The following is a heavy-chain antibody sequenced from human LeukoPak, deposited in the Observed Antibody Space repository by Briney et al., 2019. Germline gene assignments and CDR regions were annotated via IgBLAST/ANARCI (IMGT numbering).Heavy chain of an antibody. Sequence: MPSETLSLTCAVYGGSFSGYYWSWVRQPQGKGLEWIGEINHSGSTNYNPSLKSRVTISVDTSKNQFSLKLSSVTAADTAVYYCARGTAVAGSFDYWGPGTLVTVSS. CDR2: INHSGST. J-gene: IGHJ4*02. CDR1: GGSFSGYY. D-gene: IGHD6-19*01. CDR3: ARGTAVAGSFDY. V-gene: IGHV4-34*01.